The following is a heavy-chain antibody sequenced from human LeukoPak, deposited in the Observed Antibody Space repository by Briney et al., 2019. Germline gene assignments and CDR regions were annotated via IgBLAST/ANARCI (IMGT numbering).Heavy chain of an antibody. CDR1: GFTFSNDW. D-gene: IGHD1-26*01. Sequence: GGSLRLSCAASGFTFSNDWMHWVRQAPGKGLVWVSRINTDGSTTTYADSVKGRFAISRDNAKNTLYLQMNSLRVEDTAVYYCARGRGGSYHYWGQGTLVTVSS. CDR2: INTDGSTT. V-gene: IGHV3-74*01. CDR3: ARGRGGSYHY. J-gene: IGHJ4*02.